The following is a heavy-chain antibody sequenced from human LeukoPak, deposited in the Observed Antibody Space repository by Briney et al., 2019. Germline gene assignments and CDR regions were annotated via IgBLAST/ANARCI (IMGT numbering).Heavy chain of an antibody. CDR1: GFTFSSYA. CDR2: ISYDGSNK. D-gene: IGHD6-19*01. V-gene: IGHV3-30*01. CDR3: ARGGYSSGSYPRKRYYFDY. Sequence: GGSLRLSCAASGFTFSSYAMHWVRQAPGNGLEWVAVISYDGSNKYYADSVKGRFTISRDNSKNTLYLQMNSLRAEDTAVYYCARGGYSSGSYPRKRYYFDYWGQGTLVTVSS. J-gene: IGHJ4*02.